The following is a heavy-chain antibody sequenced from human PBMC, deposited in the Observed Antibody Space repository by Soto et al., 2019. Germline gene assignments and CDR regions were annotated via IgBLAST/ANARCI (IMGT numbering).Heavy chain of an antibody. D-gene: IGHD6-19*01. CDR3: AKGPRIGQWLAY. CDR2: ISGSGGST. J-gene: IGHJ4*02. CDR1: GFTFSSYA. Sequence: EVQLLESGGGLVQPGGSLRLSCAASGFTFSSYAMSWVRQPPGKGLEWVSAISGSGGSTYYADSVKGRFTISRDNSKNTLYLQMNSLRAEDTAVYYCAKGPRIGQWLAYWGQGTLVTVSS. V-gene: IGHV3-23*01.